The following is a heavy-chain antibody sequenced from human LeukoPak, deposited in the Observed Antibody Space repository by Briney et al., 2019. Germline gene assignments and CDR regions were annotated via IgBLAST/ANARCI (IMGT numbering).Heavy chain of an antibody. J-gene: IGHJ5*02. V-gene: IGHV4-4*07. Sequence: PSETLSLTCTVSGGPNSSYYWSWIRQPAGKGLEWIGRIYTSGSTNYNPSLKGRVTMSVDTSKNQFSLKLSSVTAADTAVYYCARAVAAGTSGWFDPWGQGTLVTVSS. D-gene: IGHD6-13*01. CDR1: GGPNSSYY. CDR2: IYTSGST. CDR3: ARAVAAGTSGWFDP.